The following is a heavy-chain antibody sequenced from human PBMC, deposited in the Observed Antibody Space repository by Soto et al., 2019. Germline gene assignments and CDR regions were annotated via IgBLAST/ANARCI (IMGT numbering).Heavy chain of an antibody. V-gene: IGHV3-30*18. CDR3: AKAAVAVAGIFDY. CDR1: GFTFSSYG. D-gene: IGHD6-19*01. Sequence: GGSLRPSCAASGFTFSSYGMHWVRQAPGKGLEWVAVISYDGSNKYYADSVKGRFTISRDNSKNTLYLQMNSLRAEDTAVYYCAKAAVAVAGIFDYWGQGTLVTVSS. J-gene: IGHJ4*02. CDR2: ISYDGSNK.